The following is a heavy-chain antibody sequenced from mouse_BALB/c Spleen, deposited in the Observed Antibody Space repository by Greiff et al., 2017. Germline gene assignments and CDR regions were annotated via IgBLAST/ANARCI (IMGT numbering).Heavy chain of an antibody. CDR2: ISSGGSYT. CDR1: GFTFSSYT. J-gene: IGHJ1*01. D-gene: IGHD3-1*01. CDR3: TRDSSGWYFDV. V-gene: IGHV5-6-4*01. Sequence: EVKLVESGGGLVKPGGSLKLSCAASGFTFSSYTMSWVRQTPEKRLEWVATISSGGSYTYYPDSVKGRFTISRDKAKNTLYLQMSSLKSEDTAMYYCTRDSSGWYFDVWGAGTTVTVSS.